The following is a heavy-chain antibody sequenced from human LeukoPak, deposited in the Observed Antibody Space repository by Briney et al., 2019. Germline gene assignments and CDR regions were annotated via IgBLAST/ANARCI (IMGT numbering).Heavy chain of an antibody. D-gene: IGHD2-8*01. CDR1: GFTFSNDW. CDR2: IKRKSDGGTT. Sequence: GGSLRLSCGASGFTFSNDWMSWVRQAPGKGLEWVGRIKRKSDGGTTDYAAPVKGRFTISRDDSKNTLYLQMNSLKTEDTAVYYCTTWGALIDWGQGTLVTVSS. CDR3: TTWGALID. V-gene: IGHV3-15*01. J-gene: IGHJ4*02.